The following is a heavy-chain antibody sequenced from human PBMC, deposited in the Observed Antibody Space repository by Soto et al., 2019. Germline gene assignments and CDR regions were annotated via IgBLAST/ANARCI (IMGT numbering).Heavy chain of an antibody. J-gene: IGHJ2*01. Sequence: QVQLVQSGAEVKKPGASVKVSCKASGYTFNNYGISWVRQAPGQGLEWMGWIGPYNGNTDHAQNFQGRVTMTTDTSTNTAYMELRCRRFDDTALYYCARCYCSVGSCYTCWHFDLWGRATLVTVSS. V-gene: IGHV1-18*01. CDR2: IGPYNGNT. CDR3: ARCYCSVGSCYTCWHFDL. CDR1: GYTFNNYG. D-gene: IGHD2-15*01.